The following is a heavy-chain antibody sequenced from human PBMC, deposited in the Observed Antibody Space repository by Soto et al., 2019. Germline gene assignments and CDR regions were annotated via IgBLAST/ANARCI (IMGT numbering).Heavy chain of an antibody. CDR3: ARERTFGDNKHNYMDV. D-gene: IGHD3-10*01. J-gene: IGHJ6*03. CDR1: EFTFSRHG. CDR2: IWSDGRNE. V-gene: IGHV3-33*01. Sequence: QVQLVESGGGVVQPGRSLRLSCAASEFTFSRHGMHWVRQAPGKGLQWVGVIWSDGRNEGYADSVKGRFIISRDNSKNILYLQMNSLRAEDTAVYYCARERTFGDNKHNYMDVWGTGITVTVSS.